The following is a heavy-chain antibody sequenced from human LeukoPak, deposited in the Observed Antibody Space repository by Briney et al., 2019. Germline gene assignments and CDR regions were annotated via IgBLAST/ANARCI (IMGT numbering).Heavy chain of an antibody. J-gene: IGHJ3*02. V-gene: IGHV3-74*01. CDR1: GFTLSSCW. CDR3: ARIPVGGNRAFDI. CDR2: INDHGSST. Sequence: PGGSLRLSCAASGFTLSSCWMHWVRQGPEKGLVWVSRINDHGSSTDYADSVKGRFTISRDNGKNTLYLQMNSLRAEDTAVYYCARIPVGGNRAFDIWGQGTMVTVSS. D-gene: IGHD6-19*01.